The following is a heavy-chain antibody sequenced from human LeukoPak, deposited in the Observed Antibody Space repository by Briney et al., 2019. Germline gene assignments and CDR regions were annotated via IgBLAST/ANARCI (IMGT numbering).Heavy chain of an antibody. V-gene: IGHV3-66*01. CDR2: MYTGGGR. D-gene: IGHD2-21*02. CDR1: GFSVSNYY. CDR3: TRGQSYCGADCYSD. Sequence: GGSLRLSCAASGFSVSNYYMSWVRQPPGKGLEWVSVMYTGGGRYYGDTVKGRFTISRDNSKNTVFLQMNSLRVEDTALYYCTRGQSYCGADCYSDWGQGTLVTVSS. J-gene: IGHJ4*02.